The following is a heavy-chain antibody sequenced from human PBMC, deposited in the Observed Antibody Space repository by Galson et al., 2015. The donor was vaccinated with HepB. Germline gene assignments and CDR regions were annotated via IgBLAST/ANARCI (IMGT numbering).Heavy chain of an antibody. Sequence: SLRLSCAASGFTFSSYGMSWVRQAPGKGLEWVSTISGSGGNTYYADSVKGRFTISRDNSKNTLYLQMNSLRDEDTAVYYCAKFYGADLLWFGELWDWGQGTLVTASS. CDR2: ISGSGGNT. CDR3: AKFYGADLLWFGELWD. CDR1: GFTFSSYG. J-gene: IGHJ4*02. D-gene: IGHD3-10*01. V-gene: IGHV3-23*01.